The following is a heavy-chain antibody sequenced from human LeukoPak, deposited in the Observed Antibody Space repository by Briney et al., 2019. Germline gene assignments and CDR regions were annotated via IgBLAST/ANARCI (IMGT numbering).Heavy chain of an antibody. CDR2: IYYSGST. CDR3: ARHGLDGSGSYSPNWFDP. J-gene: IGHJ5*02. V-gene: IGHV4-39*01. Sequence: SETLSLTCTVSGGSISSSSYYWGWIRQPPGKGLEWIGSIYYSGSTYYNPSLKSRVTISVDTSKNQFSLKLSSVTAADTAVYYCARHGLDGSGSYSPNWFDPWGQGTLVTVSS. D-gene: IGHD3-10*01. CDR1: GGSISSSSYY.